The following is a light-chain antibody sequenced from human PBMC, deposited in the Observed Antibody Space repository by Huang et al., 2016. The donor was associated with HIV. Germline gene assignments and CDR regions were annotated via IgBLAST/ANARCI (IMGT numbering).Light chain of an antibody. Sequence: DIQLTQSPPSLSASLGDRVPSTCRASQSSTTDLNWYRHKPGEAPELLIHATSTLPNGVPSRFSGGGSGTDFTLTITNLQPEDVASYYCQQSYNLPYTFGRGTKVDIK. CDR2: ATS. V-gene: IGKV1-39*01. J-gene: IGKJ2*01. CDR1: QSSTTD. CDR3: QQSYNLPYT.